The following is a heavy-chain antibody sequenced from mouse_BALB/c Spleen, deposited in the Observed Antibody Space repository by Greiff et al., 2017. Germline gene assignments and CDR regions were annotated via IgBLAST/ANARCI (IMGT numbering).Heavy chain of an antibody. J-gene: IGHJ4*01. D-gene: IGHD1-1*01. CDR3: VRIITTVEGAMDY. V-gene: IGHV10-1*02. CDR1: GFTFNTYA. Sequence: DVMLVESGGGLVQPKGSLKLSCAASGFTFNTYAMNWVRQAPGKGLEWVARIRSKSNNYATYYADSVKDRFTISRDDSQSMLYLQMNNLKTEDTAMYYCVRIITTVEGAMDYWGQGTSVTVSS. CDR2: IRSKSNNYAT.